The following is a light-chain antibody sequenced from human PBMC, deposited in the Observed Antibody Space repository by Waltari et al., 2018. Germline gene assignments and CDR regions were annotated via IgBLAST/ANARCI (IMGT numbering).Light chain of an antibody. CDR3: QKYGTLPAT. CDR1: QSVSKY. CDR2: DAS. J-gene: IGKJ1*01. Sequence: EIVLTQSPGTLSLSPGERATLSCRASQSVSKYLAWYQQKPGQAPRLLIYDASTRATGIPARFSGSGWGTDVSLTISRLEPEDFAVYYCQKYGTLPATFGQGTKVQMK. V-gene: IGKV3-20*01.